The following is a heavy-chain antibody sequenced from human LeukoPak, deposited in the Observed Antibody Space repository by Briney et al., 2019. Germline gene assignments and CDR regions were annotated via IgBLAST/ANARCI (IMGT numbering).Heavy chain of an antibody. Sequence: GGSLRLPCAASGFTFDDYAMHWVRHAPGNGLEWVSGISWNSGSIGYADSVKGRFTISRDNAKNSLYLQMNSLRAEDTALYYCAKDRGPDSSGYYSDYYYGMDVWGQGTTVTVSS. D-gene: IGHD3-22*01. CDR1: GFTFDDYA. J-gene: IGHJ6*02. CDR3: AKDRGPDSSGYYSDYYYGMDV. CDR2: ISWNSGSI. V-gene: IGHV3-9*01.